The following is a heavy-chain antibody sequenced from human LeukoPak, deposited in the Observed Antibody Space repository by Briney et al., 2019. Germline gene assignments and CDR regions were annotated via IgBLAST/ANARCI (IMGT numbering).Heavy chain of an antibody. CDR2: INHSGST. Sequence: SETLSLTCAVYGGSFSGYYWSWIRQPPGKGLEWIGEINHSGSTNYNPSLKSRVTISVDTSKNQFSLKLSSVTAADTAVYYCAREGSLAAADPLIDYWGQGTLVTVSS. CDR3: AREGSLAAADPLIDY. V-gene: IGHV4-34*01. CDR1: GGSFSGYY. J-gene: IGHJ4*02. D-gene: IGHD6-13*01.